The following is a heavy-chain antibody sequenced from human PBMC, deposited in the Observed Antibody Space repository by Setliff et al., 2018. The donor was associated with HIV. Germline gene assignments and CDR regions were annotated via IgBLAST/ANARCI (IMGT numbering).Heavy chain of an antibody. D-gene: IGHD3-22*01. CDR2: VYLSGGT. Sequence: PSETLSLTCTVSSDSIRAYFWTWVRQPAGKGLEWIGHVYLSGGTNSNPSLKSRVTMSFDTSKNQFSLKLKSMTAADTAVYFCTREGSYYDRTGYWPVFDDWGQGTMVTVSS. V-gene: IGHV4-4*07. CDR1: SDSIRAYF. J-gene: IGHJ4*03. CDR3: TREGSYYDRTGYWPVFDD.